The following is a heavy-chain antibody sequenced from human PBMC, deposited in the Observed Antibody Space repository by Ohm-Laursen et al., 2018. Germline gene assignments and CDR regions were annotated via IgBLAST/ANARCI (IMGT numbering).Heavy chain of an antibody. CDR3: ATVVNHKFDH. J-gene: IGHJ5*02. V-gene: IGHV4-31*03. CDR1: GGSVSSDYY. Sequence: SQTLSLTCTVSGGSVSSDYYWSWIRQHPGKGLEWIGFIYYSGSTYCNPSLKSRATISVDASKNQFSLKLSSVTAADTAVYYCATVVNHKFDHWGQGTLVTVPS. CDR2: IYYSGST. D-gene: IGHD1-14*01.